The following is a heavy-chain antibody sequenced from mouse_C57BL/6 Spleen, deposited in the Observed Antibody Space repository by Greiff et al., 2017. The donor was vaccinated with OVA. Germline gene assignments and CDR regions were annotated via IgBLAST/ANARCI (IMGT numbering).Heavy chain of an antibody. CDR2: IYPGDGDT. J-gene: IGHJ2*01. CDR3: ARSVLGIPYYFDY. D-gene: IGHD4-1*01. Sequence: QVQLQQSGPELVKPGASVKISCKASGYAFSSSWMNWVKQRPGKGLEWIGRIYPGDGDTNYNGKFKGKATLTADKSSSTAYMQLSSLTSEDSAVYFCARSVLGIPYYFDYWGQGTTLTVSS. CDR1: GYAFSSSW. V-gene: IGHV1-82*01.